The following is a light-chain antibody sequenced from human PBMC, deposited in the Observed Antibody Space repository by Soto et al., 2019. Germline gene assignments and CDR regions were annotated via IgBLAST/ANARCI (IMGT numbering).Light chain of an antibody. CDR2: NNN. CDR1: SSNIGSNI. J-gene: IGLJ3*02. Sequence: QSVLTQPPSASGTPGQRVTISCSGSSSNIGSNIVNWYQQLPGTAPKLLICNNNQRPSGVPDRFSGSKSGTSASLAISGLQSEDEAHYYCATWDDSLNGWVFGGGTKLTVL. V-gene: IGLV1-44*01. CDR3: ATWDDSLNGWV.